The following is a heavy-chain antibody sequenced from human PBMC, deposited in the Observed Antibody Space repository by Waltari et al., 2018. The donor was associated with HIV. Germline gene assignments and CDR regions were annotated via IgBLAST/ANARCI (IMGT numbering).Heavy chain of an antibody. J-gene: IGHJ4*02. CDR2: VIPMSGTA. V-gene: IGHV1-69*08. CDR1: GGSFTSYS. CDR3: ASARETMGVDFDF. D-gene: IGHD3-10*01. Sequence: QVQLVQSGAEVRAPGSSVKVSCKASGGSFTSYSINWVRQPPGQGLEWMGRVIPMSGTAMKAQKFQARVTISADKSTTTAYMELSSLRTEDTAVYYCASARETMGVDFDFWGQGTLVTVSS.